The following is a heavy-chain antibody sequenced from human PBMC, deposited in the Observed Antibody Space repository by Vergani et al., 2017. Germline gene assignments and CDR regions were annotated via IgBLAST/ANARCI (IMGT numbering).Heavy chain of an antibody. CDR1: GFTFSGSA. V-gene: IGHV3-73*01. CDR2: IRSKANSYAT. J-gene: IGHJ4*02. CDR3: AKGGRGSSFDY. D-gene: IGHD1-26*01. Sequence: EVQLVESGGGLVQPGGSLKLSCAASGFTFSGSAMHWVRQASGKGLEWVGRIRSKANSYATAYAASVKGRFTISRDDSKNTAYLQMNSLRAEDTAVYYCAKGGRGSSFDYWGQGTLVTVSS.